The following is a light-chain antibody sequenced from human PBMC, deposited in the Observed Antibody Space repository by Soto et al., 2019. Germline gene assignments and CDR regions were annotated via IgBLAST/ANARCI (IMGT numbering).Light chain of an antibody. J-gene: IGKJ3*01. CDR3: QQRSNWPFT. CDR1: QTVTKY. CDR2: DTS. Sequence: EIVLTQAPTTLSFSPAERATLSCRASQTVTKYLAWYQQKPGQAPRLLIYDTSNRATGIPARFSGSGSGTDFTLTISGLQPDDFAVYFCQQRSNWPFTFGPGTTVDFK. V-gene: IGKV3-11*01.